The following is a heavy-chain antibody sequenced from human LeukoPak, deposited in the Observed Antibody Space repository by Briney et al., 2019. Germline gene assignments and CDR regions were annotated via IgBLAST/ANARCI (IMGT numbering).Heavy chain of an antibody. V-gene: IGHV3-53*01. CDR2: TYSGGST. CDR1: GFTVSSNY. Sequence: GGSLRLSCAASGFTVSSNYMSWVRQAPGKGLEWVSVTYSGGSTYYADSVEGRFTISRDNSKNTLYLQMNSLRAEDTAVYYCAREIIQLPGYFDYWGQGTLVTVSS. D-gene: IGHD5-18*01. CDR3: AREIIQLPGYFDY. J-gene: IGHJ4*02.